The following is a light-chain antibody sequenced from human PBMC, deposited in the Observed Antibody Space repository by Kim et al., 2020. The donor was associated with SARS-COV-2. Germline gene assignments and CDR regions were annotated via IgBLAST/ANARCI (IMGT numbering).Light chain of an antibody. CDR3: SSLTSSITYV. J-gene: IGLJ1*01. CDR2: DVS. CDR1: SSDVGGYNH. Sequence: GQWVTISCTGTSSDVGGYNHVSWYQQHPGKAPNLMIYDVSKWPSGVSNRFSGSKSGNTASLTISWLQAEDEADYYCSSLTSSITYVFGTGTKVTVL. V-gene: IGLV2-14*04.